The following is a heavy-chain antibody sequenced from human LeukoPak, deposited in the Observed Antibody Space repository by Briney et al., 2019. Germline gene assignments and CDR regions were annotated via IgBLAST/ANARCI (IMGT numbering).Heavy chain of an antibody. CDR1: GYSISSGYY. V-gene: IGHV4-38-2*02. Sequence: SETLSLTCTVSGYSISSGYYWGWIRQPPGKGLEWIGSIYHSGSTYYNPSLKSRVTISVDTSKNQFSLKLSSVTAADTAVYYCATSLSSYDAFDIWGQGTMVTVSS. D-gene: IGHD2-2*01. J-gene: IGHJ3*02. CDR3: ATSLSSYDAFDI. CDR2: IYHSGST.